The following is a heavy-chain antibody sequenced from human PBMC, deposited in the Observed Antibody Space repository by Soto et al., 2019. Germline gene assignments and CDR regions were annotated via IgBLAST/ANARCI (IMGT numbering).Heavy chain of an antibody. D-gene: IGHD3-22*01. CDR2: ISAYNGNT. Sequence: AASVKVSCKASGYTFTSYGTSCVRQAPGQGLEWMGWISAYNGNTNYAQKLQGRVTMTTDTSTSTAYMELRSLRSDETAVYYCARTYDSSGYTEYFQQWGQGTLVTVSS. J-gene: IGHJ1*01. V-gene: IGHV1-18*01. CDR3: ARTYDSSGYTEYFQQ. CDR1: GYTFTSYG.